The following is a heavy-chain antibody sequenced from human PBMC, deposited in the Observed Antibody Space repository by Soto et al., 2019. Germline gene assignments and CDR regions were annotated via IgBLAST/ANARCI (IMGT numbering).Heavy chain of an antibody. Sequence: QVQLVESGGGVVQPGRSLRLSCAASGFTFSSYGMHWVRQAPGKGLEWVAVIWYDGSNKYYADSVKGRFTISRDNSKNTLYLQMNSLRAEDTAVYYCARGDYYDSSGHFGPDAFDIWGQGTMVTVSS. CDR3: ARGDYYDSSGHFGPDAFDI. D-gene: IGHD3-22*01. CDR2: IWYDGSNK. V-gene: IGHV3-33*01. J-gene: IGHJ3*02. CDR1: GFTFSSYG.